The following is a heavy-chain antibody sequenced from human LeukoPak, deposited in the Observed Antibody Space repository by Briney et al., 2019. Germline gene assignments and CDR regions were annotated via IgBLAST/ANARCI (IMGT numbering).Heavy chain of an antibody. J-gene: IGHJ5*02. Sequence: KPSETLSLTCTVSGASISGYYWSWIRQPPGKGLDYIGYIYYTGNTNYNPSLKSRVTISVDTSKNQFSLKLSAVTAADTAVYYCARGRGGGGTSNNWFDPWGQGTNVIVSS. V-gene: IGHV4-59*01. CDR2: IYYTGNT. D-gene: IGHD2-15*01. CDR3: ARGRGGGGTSNNWFDP. CDR1: GASISGYY.